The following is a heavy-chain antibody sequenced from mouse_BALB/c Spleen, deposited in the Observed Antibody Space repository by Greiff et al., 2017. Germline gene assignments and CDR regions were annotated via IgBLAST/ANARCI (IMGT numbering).Heavy chain of an antibody. Sequence: EVQLQQSGAELVKPGASVKLSCTASGFNIKDTYMHWVKQRPEQGLEWIGRIDPANGNTKYDPKFQGKATITADTSSNTAYLQLSSLTSEDTAVYYCARRGYGNYGFAYWGQGTTLTVSS. CDR1: GFNIKDTY. CDR3: ARRGYGNYGFAY. J-gene: IGHJ2*01. V-gene: IGHV14-3*02. CDR2: IDPANGNT. D-gene: IGHD2-1*01.